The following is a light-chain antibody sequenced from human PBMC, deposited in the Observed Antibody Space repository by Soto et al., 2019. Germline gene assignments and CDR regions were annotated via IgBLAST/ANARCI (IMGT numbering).Light chain of an antibody. Sequence: DIVMTQTPLSSPVTLGQPASISCRSSQSLVHSDGNTHLSWLQQRPGQPPRHLIYMISNRCSMVPDRFSGRGAGSDFTLKISRVEADDVGLYYCMQATLPYTFGQGTKLEIK. CDR1: QSLVHSDGNTH. CDR2: MIS. CDR3: MQATLPYT. J-gene: IGKJ2*01. V-gene: IGKV2-24*01.